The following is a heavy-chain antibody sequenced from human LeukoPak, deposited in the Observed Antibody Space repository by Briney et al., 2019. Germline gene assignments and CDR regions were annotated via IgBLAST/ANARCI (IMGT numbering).Heavy chain of an antibody. CDR3: ARGFEYSTSSRLGYYSFYMDV. J-gene: IGHJ6*03. CDR2: IDASGNP. V-gene: IGHV4-61*02. D-gene: IGHD6-6*01. CDR1: GDSISSGTYY. Sequence: PSETLSLTCTVSGDSISSGTYYGSWIRQPAGKGLEWIGRIDASGNPNYNPSLRSRLTMSVDTSKNQFSLNLRFVTAADTAVFYCARGFEYSTSSRLGYYSFYMDVWGIGTTVTVSS.